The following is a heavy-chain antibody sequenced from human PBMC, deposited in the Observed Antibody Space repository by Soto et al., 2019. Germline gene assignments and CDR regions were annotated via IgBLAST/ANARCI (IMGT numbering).Heavy chain of an antibody. CDR1: GGSISSSNW. D-gene: IGHD6-13*01. V-gene: IGHV4-4*02. CDR3: AGELRYSSTFDY. J-gene: IGHJ4*02. CDR2: IYHSGST. Sequence: QVQLQESGPGLVKPSGTLSLTCAVSGGSISSSNWWSWVRQPPGKGLEWIGEIYHSGSTNYNPSLKSRFTISVDKSKNQFSLKRSSVTAADTAVYYCAGELRYSSTFDYRGQGTLVTVSS.